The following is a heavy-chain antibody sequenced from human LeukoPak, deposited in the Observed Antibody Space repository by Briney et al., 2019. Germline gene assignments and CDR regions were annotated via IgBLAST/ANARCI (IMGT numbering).Heavy chain of an antibody. CDR3: ASGSSSSIDY. V-gene: IGHV4-39*01. Sequence: SETLSLTCTVSGGSISSSSYYWGWLRQPPGKGLEWIGSIYYSGSTYYNPSLKSRVTISVDTSKNQFSLKLSSVTAADTAVYYCASGSSSSIDYWGQGTLVTVSS. CDR1: GGSISSSSYY. CDR2: IYYSGST. J-gene: IGHJ4*02. D-gene: IGHD6-6*01.